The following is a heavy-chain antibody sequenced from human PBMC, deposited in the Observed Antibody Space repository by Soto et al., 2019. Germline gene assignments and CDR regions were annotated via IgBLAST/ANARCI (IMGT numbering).Heavy chain of an antibody. CDR1: GYTFTSYG. J-gene: IGHJ4*02. V-gene: IGHV1-18*01. Sequence: QVQLVQSGAEVKKPGASVKVSCKASGYTFTSYGISWVRQAPGQGLEWMGWISAYNGNTTYAQKLQGRVTMTTDTSTSTGSMELRSLRSDATAVYYCARDAAVGLFDYWGQGTLVTVSS. D-gene: IGHD1-26*01. CDR2: ISAYNGNT. CDR3: ARDAAVGLFDY.